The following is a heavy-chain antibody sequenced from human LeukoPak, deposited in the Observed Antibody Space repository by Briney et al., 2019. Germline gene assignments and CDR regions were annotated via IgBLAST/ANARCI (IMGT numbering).Heavy chain of an antibody. CDR1: GFTFSGYA. CDR2: ISNSGVNT. Sequence: GGSLRLSCAASGFTFSGYAMSWVRQAPGKGLEWVSLISNSGVNTYYADSVKGRFTISRDNSKNTLYLQMNSLRAEDTAVYYCAKKGKQWPLLIDYWGQGTLVTVSS. J-gene: IGHJ4*02. CDR3: AKKGKQWPLLIDY. V-gene: IGHV3-23*01. D-gene: IGHD6-19*01.